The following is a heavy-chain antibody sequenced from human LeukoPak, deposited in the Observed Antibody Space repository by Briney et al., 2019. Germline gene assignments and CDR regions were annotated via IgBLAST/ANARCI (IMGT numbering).Heavy chain of an antibody. D-gene: IGHD3-22*01. V-gene: IGHV3-23*01. CDR2: ISGSGGSK. CDR3: VRLIYFDY. J-gene: IGHJ4*02. Sequence: GGSLRLSCAASGFIFSKYAMSWVRQAPGKGLEWVSSISGSGGSKYYADSVKGRFTISRDNSKNTLHLQMNSLRAEDTAVYYCVRLIYFDYWGQGTLVTVSS. CDR1: GFIFSKYA.